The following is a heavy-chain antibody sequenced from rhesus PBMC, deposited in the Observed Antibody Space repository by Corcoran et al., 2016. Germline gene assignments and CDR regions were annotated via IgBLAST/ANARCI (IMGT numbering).Heavy chain of an antibody. CDR1: GGSISGYCY. V-gene: IGHV4-73*01. D-gene: IGHD1-20*01. J-gene: IGHJ3*01. Sequence: QVKLQQWGDGLVKPSETLSLTCAVYGGSISGYCYWRWISQAPVTGLAWIGNSDGNRARTKYNPSRKNRVTISKDTSKNQSSPKRSSVTAADTAVYYCAREGIAGTTQADALDFWGQGLRVTVSS. CDR2: SDGNRART. CDR3: AREGIAGTTQADALDF.